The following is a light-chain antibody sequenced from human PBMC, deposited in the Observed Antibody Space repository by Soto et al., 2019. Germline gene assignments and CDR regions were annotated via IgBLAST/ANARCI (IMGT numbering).Light chain of an antibody. V-gene: IGKV3-20*01. Sequence: EIVLTQSTGTLSLSPGERATLSCRASQSVSSSYLAWYQQKPGQAPRLLIYGASSRATGIPDRFSGSGSGTDFTLTISRLEPEDFAVYYCQQYGSSLYTVGQGTNLEIK. CDR3: QQYGSSLYT. J-gene: IGKJ2*01. CDR1: QSVSSSY. CDR2: GAS.